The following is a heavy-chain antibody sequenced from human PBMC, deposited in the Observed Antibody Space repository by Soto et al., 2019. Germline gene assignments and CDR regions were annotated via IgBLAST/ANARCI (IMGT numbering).Heavy chain of an antibody. CDR3: SRERTSSGWPSARDY. CDR2: INHSGSI. V-gene: IGHV4-34*01. D-gene: IGHD6-19*01. CDR1: GGSFSGYY. Sequence: QVQIQQWGAGLLKPSETLSLTCAVYGGSFSGYYWSWIRQPPGKGLEWIGEINHSGSIKYNPSLESRITISVDTSKSQLSLKLSSVTAADTAVYYCSRERTSSGWPSARDYWGQGTLVTVSS. J-gene: IGHJ4*02.